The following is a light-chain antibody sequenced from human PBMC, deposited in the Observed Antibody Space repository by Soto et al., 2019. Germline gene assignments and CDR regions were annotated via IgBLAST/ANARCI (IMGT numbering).Light chain of an antibody. J-gene: IGKJ5*01. V-gene: IGKV3-15*01. Sequence: ENGLAQSPAALSLTPGERPTLSCRAGQGVSTNFAWYQQKSGQSPRLLIYDVSIRATGVPARFSGTGSETDFTLTISGLQSEDSAVYFCQQYNNWPFSFGQGTRLEI. CDR1: QGVSTN. CDR2: DVS. CDR3: QQYNNWPFS.